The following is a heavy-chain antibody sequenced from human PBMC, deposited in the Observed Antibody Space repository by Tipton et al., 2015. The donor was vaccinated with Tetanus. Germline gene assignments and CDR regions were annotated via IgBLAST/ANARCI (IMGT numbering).Heavy chain of an antibody. CDR2: IYYSGST. Sequence: LRLSCTVSGGSISSSSYYWGWIRQPPGKGLEWIGSIYYSGSTYYNPSLKSRVTISVDTSKNQLSLKLSSVTAADTVVYYCARHLLGIAAALYYFDYWGQGTLVTVSS. D-gene: IGHD6-13*01. CDR1: GGSISSSSYY. J-gene: IGHJ4*02. CDR3: ARHLLGIAAALYYFDY. V-gene: IGHV4-39*01.